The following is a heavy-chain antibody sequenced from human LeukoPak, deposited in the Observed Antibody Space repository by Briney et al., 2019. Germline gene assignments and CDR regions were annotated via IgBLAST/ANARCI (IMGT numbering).Heavy chain of an antibody. CDR3: ARTGTTFFDY. CDR2: IHYLGST. CDR1: GGSFSGYY. V-gene: IGHV4-59*01. J-gene: IGHJ4*02. Sequence: SETLSLTCAVYGGSFSGYYWSWIRQPPGKGLEWIGYIHYLGSTKYNPSLKSRLTISVDTSKSHFSLRLTSVTAADTAIYYCARTGTTFFDYWGQGSLVTVSS. D-gene: IGHD1-7*01.